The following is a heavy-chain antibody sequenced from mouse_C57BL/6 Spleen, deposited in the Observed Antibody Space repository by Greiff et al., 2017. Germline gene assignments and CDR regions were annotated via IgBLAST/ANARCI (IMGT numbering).Heavy chain of an antibody. CDR2: IHPSDSDT. V-gene: IGHV1-74*01. J-gene: IGHJ4*01. D-gene: IGHD1-1*02. CDR3: AIEGGKERGGDYAMDY. CDR1: GYTFTSYW. Sequence: QVQLQQPGAELVKPGASVKVSCKASGYTFTSYWMHWVKQRPGQGLEWIGRIHPSDSDTNYNQKFKGKATLTVDKSSSTAYMKLSSLTSEDSAVYYCAIEGGKERGGDYAMDYWGQGTSVTVSS.